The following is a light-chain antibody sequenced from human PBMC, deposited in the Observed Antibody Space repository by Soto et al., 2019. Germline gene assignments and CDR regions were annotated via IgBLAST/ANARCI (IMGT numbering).Light chain of an antibody. Sequence: EIVLTQSPGTLSLSPGERATLSCRASQSVSSSYLAWYQQKPGQAPRLLIYGASSRATGIPDRFSGSGSMTDFTLTISRLEPEDFAVYYCQHYGYSQWTFGQGTKVDIK. V-gene: IGKV3-20*01. CDR2: GAS. J-gene: IGKJ1*01. CDR3: QHYGYSQWT. CDR1: QSVSSSY.